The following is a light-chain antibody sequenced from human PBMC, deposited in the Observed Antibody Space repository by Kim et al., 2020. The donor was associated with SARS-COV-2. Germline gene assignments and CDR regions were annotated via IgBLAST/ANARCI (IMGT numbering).Light chain of an antibody. CDR1: SSNIAKTS. Sequence: QKLNISCSGHSSNIAKTSISVYQHLPGTSPKVLIYDNNKRPSGIPDLFSGSKSDTSATLGITGLQTGDEAEYYCGTWDSNLRAGVFGGGTKVTVL. CDR3: GTWDSNLRAGV. CDR2: DNN. V-gene: IGLV1-51*01. J-gene: IGLJ2*01.